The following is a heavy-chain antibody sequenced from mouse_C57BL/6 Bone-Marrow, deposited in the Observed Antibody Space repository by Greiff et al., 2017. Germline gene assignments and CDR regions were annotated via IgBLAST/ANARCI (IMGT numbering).Heavy chain of an antibody. CDR3: ARPYGSSPIGYFDV. Sequence: EVQLQQSGPELVKPGASVKIPCKASGYTFTDYNMDWVKQSHGKSLEWIGDINPNNGGTIYNQKFKGKATLTVDKSSSTAYMELRSLTSEDTAVYYCARPYGSSPIGYFDVWGTGTTVTVSS. CDR1: GYTFTDYN. V-gene: IGHV1-18*01. CDR2: INPNNGGT. D-gene: IGHD1-1*01. J-gene: IGHJ1*03.